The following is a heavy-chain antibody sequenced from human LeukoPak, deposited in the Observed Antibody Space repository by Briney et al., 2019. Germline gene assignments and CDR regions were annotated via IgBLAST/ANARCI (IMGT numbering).Heavy chain of an antibody. D-gene: IGHD3-22*01. Sequence: ASAKVSCKASGYTFTSYYMHWVRQAPGQGLEWMGIINPSGGSTSYAQKFQGRVTMTRDTSTSTVYMELSSLRSEDTAVYYCARGTYYYDSSGMAIDYWGQGTLATVSP. V-gene: IGHV1-46*01. J-gene: IGHJ4*02. CDR2: INPSGGST. CDR3: ARGTYYYDSSGMAIDY. CDR1: GYTFTSYY.